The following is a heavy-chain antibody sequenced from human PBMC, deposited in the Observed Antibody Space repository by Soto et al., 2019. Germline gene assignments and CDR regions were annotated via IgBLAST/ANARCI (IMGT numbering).Heavy chain of an antibody. Sequence: SETLSLTCAVYGGSFSGYYWSWIRQPPGKGLEWIGEINHSGSTNYNPSLKSRVTISVDTSKNQFSLKLSSVTAADTAVYYCARVRITIFGVVIGPPDAFDIWGQGTMVTVSS. CDR1: GGSFSGYY. V-gene: IGHV4-34*01. CDR3: ARVRITIFGVVIGPPDAFDI. J-gene: IGHJ3*02. D-gene: IGHD3-3*01. CDR2: INHSGST.